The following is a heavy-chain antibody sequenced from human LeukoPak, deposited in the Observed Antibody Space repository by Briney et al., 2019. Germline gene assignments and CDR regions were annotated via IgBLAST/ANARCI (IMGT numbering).Heavy chain of an antibody. J-gene: IGHJ6*02. D-gene: IGHD2-15*01. V-gene: IGHV1-18*01. CDR3: ARDPPRIVVVVAATNYYGMDV. CDR2: ISAYNGNT. Sequence: ASVKVSCKASGYTFTSYGISWVREAPGQGLEWMGWISAYNGNTNYAQKLQGRVTMTTDTSTSTAYMELRSLRSDDTAVYYCARDPPRIVVVVAATNYYGMDVWGQGTTVTVSS. CDR1: GYTFTSYG.